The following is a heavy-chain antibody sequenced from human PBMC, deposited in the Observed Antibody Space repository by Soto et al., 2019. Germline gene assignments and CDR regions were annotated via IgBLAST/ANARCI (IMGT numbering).Heavy chain of an antibody. CDR3: ARYTPDRSYGDFTYYFDY. Sequence: QVQLQESGPGLVKPSQTLSLTCTVSGGSISSGGYYWSWIRQHPGKGLEWIGYIYYSGSTYYNPSLKSRVTISVDTSKNQFSLNLSSVTAADTAGYYCARYTPDRSYGDFTYYFDYWGQGTLVTVSS. D-gene: IGHD4-17*01. CDR1: GGSISSGGYY. J-gene: IGHJ4*02. V-gene: IGHV4-31*03. CDR2: IYYSGST.